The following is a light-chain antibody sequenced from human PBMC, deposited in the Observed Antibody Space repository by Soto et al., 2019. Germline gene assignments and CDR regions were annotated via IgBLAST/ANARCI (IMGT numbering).Light chain of an antibody. CDR3: QQSNSFPIT. V-gene: IGKV1D-12*01. CDR1: RGISSW. Sequence: DIQMTQSPSSVSASVGDRVTITCRASRGISSWLAWYQQKPGKAPKLLIYETSTLQSGVPPRFSGSGSGTDFTLTISSLQPEDFATYYCQQSNSFPITFGQGTRLEIK. CDR2: ETS. J-gene: IGKJ5*01.